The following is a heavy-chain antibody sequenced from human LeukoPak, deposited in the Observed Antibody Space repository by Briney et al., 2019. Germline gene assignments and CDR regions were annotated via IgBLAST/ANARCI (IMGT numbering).Heavy chain of an antibody. V-gene: IGHV1-69*06. J-gene: IGHJ4*02. CDR3: ARAWAYGSGSYYNN. CDR2: IIPIIGTT. Sequence: SVKVSCKTSGGTFNNYAISWVRQAPGQGLEWMGGIIPIIGTTNYTQKFQGRVTISADKSTTTAYMELSSLRSEDTAVYYCARAWAYGSGSYYNNWGQGTLVTVSS. CDR1: GGTFNNYA. D-gene: IGHD3-10*01.